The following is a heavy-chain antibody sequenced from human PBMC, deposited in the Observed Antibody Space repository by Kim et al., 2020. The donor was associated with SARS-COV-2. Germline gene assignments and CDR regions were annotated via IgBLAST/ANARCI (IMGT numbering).Heavy chain of an antibody. CDR2: INDDGSGE. Sequence: GGSLRLSCTASGFTFSDYWMTWVRQVPGKGLEWVATINDDGSGEYYVDSVKGRFTVSRDNAKNSVYMQMNSLRVEDTAIYYCAGGGVWGEGATVTVS. CDR3: AGGGV. CDR1: GFTFSDYW. J-gene: IGHJ6*02. V-gene: IGHV3-7*01.